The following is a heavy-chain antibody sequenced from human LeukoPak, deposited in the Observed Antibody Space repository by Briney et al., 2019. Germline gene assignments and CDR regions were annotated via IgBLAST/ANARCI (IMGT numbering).Heavy chain of an antibody. V-gene: IGHV4-59*12. Sequence: SETLSLTCTVSGGYISSYYWSWIRQPPGKGLEWIGYIYYSGSTNYNPSLKSRVTISVDTSKNQFSLKLSSVTAADTAVYYCARFLGRDGYKKRYFDYWGQGTLVTVSS. J-gene: IGHJ4*02. CDR3: ARFLGRDGYKKRYFDY. CDR2: IYYSGST. CDR1: GGYISSYY. D-gene: IGHD5-24*01.